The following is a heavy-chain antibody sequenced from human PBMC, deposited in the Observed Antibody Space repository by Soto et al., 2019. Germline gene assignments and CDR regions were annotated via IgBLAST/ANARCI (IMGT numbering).Heavy chain of an antibody. D-gene: IGHD2-2*01. CDR2: ISAHNGDT. CDR1: GYTFTSYG. V-gene: IGHV1-18*04. J-gene: IGHJ5*02. CDR3: ARVSIVVSAALATHDP. Sequence: QVQLAQSGAEVKKPGASVRVSCKASGYTFTSYGVSWMRQAPGQGLEWMGWISAHNGDTKYAQKFQGRVTMTTDTLTSTVSMELRSLCSDDTAVYYCARVSIVVSAALATHDPWGQGPLVTVSS.